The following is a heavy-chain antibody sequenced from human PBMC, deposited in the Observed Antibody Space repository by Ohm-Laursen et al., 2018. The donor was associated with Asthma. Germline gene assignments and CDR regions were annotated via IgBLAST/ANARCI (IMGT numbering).Heavy chain of an antibody. CDR1: GFTFSSYA. D-gene: IGHD3-10*01. Sequence: GSLRLSCTASGFTFSSYAMSWVRQAPGKGLEWVSSISGSGGSTYSADSVKGRFTISRDNSKSTLYLQMNSLRAEDTAFYYCAVSIYAYGEGAYWGQGTLVTVSS. V-gene: IGHV3-23*01. CDR3: AVSIYAYGEGAY. J-gene: IGHJ4*02. CDR2: ISGSGGST.